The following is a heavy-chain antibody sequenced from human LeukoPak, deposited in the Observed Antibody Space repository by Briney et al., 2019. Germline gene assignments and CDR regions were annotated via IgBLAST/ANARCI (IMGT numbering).Heavy chain of an antibody. D-gene: IGHD1-1*01. J-gene: IGHJ3*01. Sequence: GGSLRLSCAASGFTFRSYWMHWVRQAPGKGLVWVSHISTDGSNTNYADSVKGRFTISRDNAKNTLYLQMNSLRAEDTAVYYCARDYNWGSDAFDLWGQGTMVTVSS. CDR1: GFTFRSYW. V-gene: IGHV3-74*01. CDR3: ARDYNWGSDAFDL. CDR2: ISTDGSNT.